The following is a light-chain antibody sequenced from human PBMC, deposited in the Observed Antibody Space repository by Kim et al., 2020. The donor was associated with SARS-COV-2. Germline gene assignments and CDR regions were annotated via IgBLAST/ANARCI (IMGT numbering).Light chain of an antibody. CDR1: QSVSSNY. CDR2: GAS. V-gene: IGKV3-20*01. CDR3: QHYGTSPLT. Sequence: YPGERATVSCRASQSVSSNYVAWYQQKPGQAPRLLIYGASSRATGIPDRFRGSGSETDFILTISRLDPEDFAVYYCQHYGTSPLTFGGGTKLEI. J-gene: IGKJ4*01.